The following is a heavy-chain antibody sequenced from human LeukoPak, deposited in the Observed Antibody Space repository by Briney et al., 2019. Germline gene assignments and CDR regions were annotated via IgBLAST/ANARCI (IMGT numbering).Heavy chain of an antibody. Sequence: ASVKVSCKASGYTFTGYYMHWVRQAPGQGLEWMGWINPNSGGTNYAQKFQGRVTMTRDTSISTAYMELNRLRSDDTAVYYCAILIRKAVAGTYWGQGTLVTVSS. CDR2: INPNSGGT. V-gene: IGHV1-2*02. J-gene: IGHJ4*02. CDR3: AILIRKAVAGTY. D-gene: IGHD6-19*01. CDR1: GYTFTGYY.